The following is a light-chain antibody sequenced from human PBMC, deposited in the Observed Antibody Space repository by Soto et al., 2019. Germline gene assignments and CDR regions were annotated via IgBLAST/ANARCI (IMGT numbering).Light chain of an antibody. CDR1: QSVLYSSNNNNY. V-gene: IGKV4-1*01. CDR3: QQYYSTPQT. Sequence: DIVMTQSPDSLAVSLGERATINCKSSQSVLYSSNNNNYLAWYQQKPGQPPKLLIYWASTRESGVPDRFSGSGSGTDFTLTISNLQAEDVAVYYCQQYYSTPQTFGQGTKVDIK. J-gene: IGKJ1*01. CDR2: WAS.